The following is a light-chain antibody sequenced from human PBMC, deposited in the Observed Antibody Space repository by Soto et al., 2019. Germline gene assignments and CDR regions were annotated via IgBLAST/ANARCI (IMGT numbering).Light chain of an antibody. CDR2: GAS. V-gene: IGKV3-15*01. CDR3: QQYNNWPPLT. J-gene: IGKJ4*01. Sequence: EIVMTQSPATLSVSPGDRATLSCRASQSVSSNLAWYQQKPGQAPRLLIYGASTRATGIPARFSGSGSATEFTLTISSLQSEDFAVYFCQQYNNWPPLTFGGGTKVEIK. CDR1: QSVSSN.